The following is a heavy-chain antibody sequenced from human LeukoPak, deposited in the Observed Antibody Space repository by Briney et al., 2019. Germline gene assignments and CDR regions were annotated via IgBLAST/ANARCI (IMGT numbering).Heavy chain of an antibody. D-gene: IGHD3-10*01. CDR1: GGSISSYY. V-gene: IGHV4-59*08. CDR3: ARSPSGGSGRYYYYYMDV. Sequence: SETLSLTCTVSGGSISSYYWSWIRQPPGKGLEWIGYIYYSGSTNYNPSLKSRVTISVDTSKNQFSLKLSSVTAADTAVYYCARSPSGGSGRYYYYYMDVWGKGTRVTVSS. CDR2: IYYSGST. J-gene: IGHJ6*03.